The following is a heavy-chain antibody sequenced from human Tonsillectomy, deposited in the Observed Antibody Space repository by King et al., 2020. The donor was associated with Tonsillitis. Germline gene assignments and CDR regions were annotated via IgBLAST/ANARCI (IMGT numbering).Heavy chain of an antibody. CDR3: ARSGVVTATGIWAFDI. CDR1: GGTFSSYG. D-gene: IGHD2-15*01. Sequence: QLVQSGAEVKKPGSSVKVSCKASGGTFSSYGISWVRQAPGQGLEWMGGIIPTFGSAKYVQKYQGRVTITADESTSTAYMELSSLGSEDTAVYYCARSGVVTATGIWAFDIWGQGTMVTVSS. V-gene: IGHV1-69*01. CDR2: IIPTFGSA. J-gene: IGHJ3*02.